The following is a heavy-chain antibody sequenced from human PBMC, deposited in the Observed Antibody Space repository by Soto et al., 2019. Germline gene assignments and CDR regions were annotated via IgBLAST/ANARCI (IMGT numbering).Heavy chain of an antibody. CDR3: AKDTSMDDAFDI. CDR2: ISGSGGST. CDR1: GFTFSSYA. Sequence: GGSLRLSCAASGFTFSSYAMSWVRQAPGKGLEWVSAISGSGGSTYYADSVKGRFTISRDNSKNTLYLQMNSLRAEDTAVYYFAKDTSMDDAFDICGQGTMVTVSS. V-gene: IGHV3-23*01. D-gene: IGHD2-21*01. J-gene: IGHJ3*02.